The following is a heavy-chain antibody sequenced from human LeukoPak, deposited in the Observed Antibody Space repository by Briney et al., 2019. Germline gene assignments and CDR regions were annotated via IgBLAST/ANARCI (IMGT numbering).Heavy chain of an antibody. Sequence: SETLSLTCAVSGGSIATTNWWTWVRQPPGKGLEWIGELSRSGSTKYIPSLKSRVTISVDESNNQFSLKLSSMTAADTAVYYCVTGDSGDNFWGQGTLVTV. J-gene: IGHJ4*02. V-gene: IGHV4-4*02. D-gene: IGHD6-19*01. CDR2: LSRSGST. CDR1: GGSIATTNW. CDR3: VTGDSGDNF.